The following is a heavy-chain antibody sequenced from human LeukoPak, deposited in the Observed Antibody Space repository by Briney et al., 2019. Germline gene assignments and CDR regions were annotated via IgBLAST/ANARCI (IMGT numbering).Heavy chain of an antibody. Sequence: GGSLRLSCAASGFTFSSYAMSWVRQAPGKGLEWVSAISGSGGSTYYADSVKGRFTISRDNSKNTLYLQINSLRAEDTAVYYCAKAPDYDYVWGSYRYSFSFDYWGQGTLVTVSS. J-gene: IGHJ4*02. CDR1: GFTFSSYA. D-gene: IGHD3-16*02. CDR2: ISGSGGST. V-gene: IGHV3-23*01. CDR3: AKAPDYDYVWGSYRYSFSFDY.